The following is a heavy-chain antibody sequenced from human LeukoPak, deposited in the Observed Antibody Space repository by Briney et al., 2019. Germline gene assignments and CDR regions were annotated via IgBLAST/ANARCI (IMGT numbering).Heavy chain of an antibody. J-gene: IGHJ5*02. Sequence: SETLSLTCTVSGGSISSSSYYWGWIRQPPGKGLEWIGSIYYSGSTYYNPSLKSRVTISVDTSRNQFSLKLSSVTAADTAVYYCARLVLGEEAVAVGWFDPWGQGTLVTVSS. V-gene: IGHV4-39*01. CDR1: GGSISSSSYY. CDR2: IYYSGST. D-gene: IGHD6-19*01. CDR3: ARLVLGEEAVAVGWFDP.